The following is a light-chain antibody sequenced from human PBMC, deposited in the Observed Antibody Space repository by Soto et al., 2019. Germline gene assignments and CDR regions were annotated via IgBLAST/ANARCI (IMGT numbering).Light chain of an antibody. J-gene: IGKJ1*01. CDR2: DAS. CDR1: QSISSW. CDR3: QQYNSDPRT. V-gene: IGKV1-5*01. Sequence: DIQMTQSPSTLSASVGDRVTITCRASQSISSWLAWYQHKPGEAPKVLIYDASSLESGVPSRFSGSGSGTEFTLTISSLQPDDFATYYCQQYNSDPRTFGQGTKVEIK.